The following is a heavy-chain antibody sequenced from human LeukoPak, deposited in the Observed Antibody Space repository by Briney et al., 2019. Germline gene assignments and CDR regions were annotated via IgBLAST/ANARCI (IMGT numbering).Heavy chain of an antibody. CDR1: GGSISSYY. Sequence: NTSETLSLTGTVSGGSISSYYWSWIRQPPGKGLEWIGHIYYSGCANYNPSLKSRVTISVDTSKIQFSLKLSSVTAADTAVYYCARGFSDNWYIYWGQGTLVTVSS. D-gene: IGHD6-13*01. CDR3: ARGFSDNWYIY. J-gene: IGHJ4*02. CDR2: IYYSGCA. V-gene: IGHV4-59*08.